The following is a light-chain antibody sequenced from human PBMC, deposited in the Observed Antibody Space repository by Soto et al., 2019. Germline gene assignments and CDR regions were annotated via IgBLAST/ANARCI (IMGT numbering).Light chain of an antibody. CDR3: QQYNSYPWT. CDR2: DAS. J-gene: IGKJ1*01. CDR1: QSISSW. V-gene: IGKV1-5*01. Sequence: DIQMTQSPSTLSASVGDRVTITCRASQSISSWLAWYQQKAGKAPKLLIYDASSLESGVPSRFSGSGSGTEFTLTLSSLQPDDVATYYCQQYNSYPWTFGQGTKVEIK.